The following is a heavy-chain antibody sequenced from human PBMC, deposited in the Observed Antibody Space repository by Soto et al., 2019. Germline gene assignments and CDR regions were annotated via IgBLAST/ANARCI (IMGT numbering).Heavy chain of an antibody. D-gene: IGHD7-27*01. CDR3: TRANWYSEY. CDR1: GGSISNHY. J-gene: IGHJ4*02. V-gene: IGHV4-59*11. Sequence: QVQLQESGPGLVKPSETLSLTCSVSGGSISNHYWCWIRQPPGKGLEWIGYIYYNGNTNYNPSHKSRVTMSVATSRNQISLKLTTVTAADTAVYYCTRANWYSEYWGQGTLVTVSS. CDR2: IYYNGNT.